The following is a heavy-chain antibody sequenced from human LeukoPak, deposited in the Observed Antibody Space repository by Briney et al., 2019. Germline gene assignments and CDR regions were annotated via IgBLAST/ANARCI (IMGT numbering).Heavy chain of an antibody. Sequence: SETLSLTCTVSGDSISTSNSYWGWIRQPPGKGLEWIGSIYYSGNTYYNASLKSRVTISVDTSKNQFSLKLTSVTAADTAVYYCASSSGWSFDPWGQGTLVTVSS. CDR3: ASSSGWSFDP. V-gene: IGHV4-39*01. D-gene: IGHD6-19*01. CDR2: IYYSGNT. J-gene: IGHJ5*02. CDR1: GDSISTSNSY.